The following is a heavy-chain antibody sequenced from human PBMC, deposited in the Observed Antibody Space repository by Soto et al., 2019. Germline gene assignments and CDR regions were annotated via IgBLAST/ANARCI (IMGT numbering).Heavy chain of an antibody. CDR2: ISYDGSNK. V-gene: IGHV3-30-3*01. D-gene: IGHD6-6*01. CDR3: ERRGSSSAY. CDR1: GFTFSSYA. J-gene: IGHJ4*02. Sequence: QVQLVESGGGVVQPGRSLRLACAASGFTFSSYAMPWVRQAPGNGLEWVAVISYDGSNKYYADSVKGRFTISRDNSKNTLYLQMNSLRAEDTAVYYCERRGSSSAYWGQGTLVTVSS.